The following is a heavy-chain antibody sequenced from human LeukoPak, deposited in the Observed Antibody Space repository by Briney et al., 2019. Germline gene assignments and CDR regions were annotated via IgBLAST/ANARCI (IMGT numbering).Heavy chain of an antibody. V-gene: IGHV1-18*04. Sequence: ASVKVSCKASGYTFTSYGICWVRQAPGQGLEWMGWISAYNGNTNYAQKLQGRVTMTTDTSTSTAYMELRSLRSDDTAVYYCARDWGSSWSTYSDYWGQGTLVTVSS. D-gene: IGHD6-13*01. CDR1: GYTFTSYG. CDR3: ARDWGSSWSTYSDY. J-gene: IGHJ4*02. CDR2: ISAYNGNT.